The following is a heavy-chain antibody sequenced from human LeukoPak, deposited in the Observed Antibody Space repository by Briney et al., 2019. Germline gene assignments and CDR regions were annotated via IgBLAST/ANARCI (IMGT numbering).Heavy chain of an antibody. CDR2: IYYSGST. D-gene: IGHD1-26*01. CDR3: ARGIYYYYFDY. J-gene: IGHJ4*02. Sequence: SETLSLTCTVSGGSISTYCWSWIRKPPGKGLEWIGYIYYSGSTNYNPSLKSRVTISVDTSKNQFSLKLRTVTAADTAVYYCARGIYYYYFDYWGQGTLVTVSS. CDR1: GGSISTYC. V-gene: IGHV4-59*01.